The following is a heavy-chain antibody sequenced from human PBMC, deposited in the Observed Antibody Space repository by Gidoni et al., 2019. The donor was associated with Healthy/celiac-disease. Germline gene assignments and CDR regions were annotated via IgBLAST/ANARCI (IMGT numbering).Heavy chain of an antibody. Sequence: QVQLQESAPGLVKPSETLSLPGTVSVGSVRSGSSYWRWIRQPPGKGLEWIGYIYYSWSTNYNTSLKSRVTISVDTSKNQFSLKLSSVTAADTAVYYCARDRTGLVAFDYWGQGTLVTVSS. D-gene: IGHD3-9*01. J-gene: IGHJ4*02. CDR2: IYYSWST. CDR1: VGSVRSGSSY. CDR3: ARDRTGLVAFDY. V-gene: IGHV4-61*01.